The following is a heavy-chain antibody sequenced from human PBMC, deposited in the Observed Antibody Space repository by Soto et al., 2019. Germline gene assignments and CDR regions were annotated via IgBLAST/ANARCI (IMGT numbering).Heavy chain of an antibody. CDR2: INPNSGGS. CDR1: GYTFTDYC. V-gene: IGHV1-2*02. J-gene: IGHJ6*02. Sequence: GASVKVSCKASGYTFTDYCIHWVRQAPGQGLEWMGWINPNSGGSNYAQKFQGGVTMTWDTSITTAYMELSRLRSDDTAIYYCARVRAARPNYFYYGMDVWGQGTTVTVSS. CDR3: ARVRAARPNYFYYGMDV. D-gene: IGHD6-6*01.